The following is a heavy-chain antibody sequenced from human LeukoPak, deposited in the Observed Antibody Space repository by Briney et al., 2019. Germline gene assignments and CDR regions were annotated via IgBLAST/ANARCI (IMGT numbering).Heavy chain of an antibody. V-gene: IGHV3-48*01. CDR2: ISSSSSTI. Sequence: PGGSLRLSCAASGFTFSSYSMNWVRQAPVKGLEWVSYISSSSSTIYYADSVKGRFTISRDNSKNTLYLQMNSLRAEDTAVYYCATSVGYYDSSGYFNYWGQGTLVTVSS. CDR1: GFTFSSYS. CDR3: ATSVGYYDSSGYFNY. D-gene: IGHD3-22*01. J-gene: IGHJ4*02.